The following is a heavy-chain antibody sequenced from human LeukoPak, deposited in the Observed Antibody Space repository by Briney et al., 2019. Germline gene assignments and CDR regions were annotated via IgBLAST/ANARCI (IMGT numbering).Heavy chain of an antibody. CDR3: VRAISQCVTLGYALYI. V-gene: IGHV1-2*02. J-gene: IGHJ3*02. CDR2: INPNTGGT. D-gene: IGHD3-16*01. CDR1: GYTFTDYY. Sequence: ASVKVSCKTSGYTFTDYYMHWVRQAPGQGLEWMGWINPNTGGTNFAQKFQGRVTMARDTSINTAFMELYRLRSDDTAMYYCVRAISQCVTLGYALYIWGQKTIVTASS.